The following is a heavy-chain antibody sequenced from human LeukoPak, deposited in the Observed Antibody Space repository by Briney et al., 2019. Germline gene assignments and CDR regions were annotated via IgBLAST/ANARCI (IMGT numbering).Heavy chain of an antibody. J-gene: IGHJ3*02. CDR3: ARANRRIVGATIDAFDI. Sequence: ASVKVSCKASGYTFTSYDINWVRQATGQGLEWMGWMNPNSGNTGYAQKFQGRVTITRNTSISTAYMELSSLRSDDTAVYYCARANRRIVGATIDAFDIWGQGTMVTVSS. CDR1: GYTFTSYD. CDR2: MNPNSGNT. D-gene: IGHD1-26*01. V-gene: IGHV1-8*03.